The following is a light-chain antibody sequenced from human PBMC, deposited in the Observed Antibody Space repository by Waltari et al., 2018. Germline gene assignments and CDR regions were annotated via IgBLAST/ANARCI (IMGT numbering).Light chain of an antibody. CDR3: QHYVRLPAT. CDR1: QCVGRS. V-gene: IGKV3-20*01. Sequence: EIVLTQSPGTLSLSPGDRATLACRASQCVGRSLAWYQQKPGQAPRLLIYDASRRATGIPDRFSGSGSGTDFSLTISTLEPEDFAVYYCQHYVRLPATFGQGTKVEI. J-gene: IGKJ1*01. CDR2: DAS.